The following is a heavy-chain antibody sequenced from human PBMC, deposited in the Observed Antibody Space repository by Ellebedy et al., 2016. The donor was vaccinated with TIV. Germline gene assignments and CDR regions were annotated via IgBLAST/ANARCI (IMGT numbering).Heavy chain of an antibody. CDR1: GGTFSSYA. V-gene: IGHV1-69*13. CDR2: IIPIFGTA. D-gene: IGHD3-3*01. Sequence: SVKVSCXASGGTFSSYAISWVRRAPGQGLEWMGGIIPIFGTANYAQKFQGRVTITADESTSTAYMELSSLRSEDTAVYYCARDQRYYDFWSGSNWFDPWGQGTLVTVSS. J-gene: IGHJ5*02. CDR3: ARDQRYYDFWSGSNWFDP.